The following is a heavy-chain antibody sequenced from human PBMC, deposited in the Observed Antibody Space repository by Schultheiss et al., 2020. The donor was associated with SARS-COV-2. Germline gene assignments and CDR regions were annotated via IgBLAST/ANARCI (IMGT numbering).Heavy chain of an antibody. V-gene: IGHV3-74*01. CDR3: ARDQLRFLERLSTGIVYYYGMDV. CDR2: INSDGSST. Sequence: GGSLRLSCAASGFTFSSYWMHWVRQAPGKGLVWVSRINSDGSSTSYADSVKGRFTISRDNAKNTLYLQMKSLRAEDTAVYYCARDQLRFLERLSTGIVYYYGMDVWGQGTTVTVSS. CDR1: GFTFSSYW. D-gene: IGHD3-3*01. J-gene: IGHJ6*02.